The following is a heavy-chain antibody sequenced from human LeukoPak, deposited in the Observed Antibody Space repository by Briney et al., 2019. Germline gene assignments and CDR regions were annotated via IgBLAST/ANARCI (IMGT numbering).Heavy chain of an antibody. CDR1: GYSFTSYW. D-gene: IGHD3-22*01. V-gene: IGHV5-10-1*01. Sequence: GEPLKISCKGSGYSFTSYWISWVRQMPGKGLEWMGRIEPSDSYTNYSPSFQGHVTISADKSISTAYLQWSSLKASDTAMYYCARQRYYDSSGYYYVDYWGQGTLVTVSS. J-gene: IGHJ4*02. CDR2: IEPSDSYT. CDR3: ARQRYYDSSGYYYVDY.